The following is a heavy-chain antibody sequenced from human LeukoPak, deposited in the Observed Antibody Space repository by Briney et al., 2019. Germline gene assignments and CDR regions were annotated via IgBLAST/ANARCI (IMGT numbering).Heavy chain of an antibody. D-gene: IGHD3-10*01. V-gene: IGHV3-23*01. CDR3: ARAGGFGELYFDY. J-gene: IGHJ4*02. CDR2: ITNSGENT. Sequence: GGSLRLSCEASGFSFPYGMSWVRQAPGKGLEWVSGITNSGENTYYADSVKGRFTISRDNSKNTLFLEMNSLRVEDTAVYYCARAGGFGELYFDYWGQGTLVTVSS. CDR1: GFSFPYG.